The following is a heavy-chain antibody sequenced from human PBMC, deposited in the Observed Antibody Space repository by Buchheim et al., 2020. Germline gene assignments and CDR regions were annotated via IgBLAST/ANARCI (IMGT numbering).Heavy chain of an antibody. J-gene: IGHJ6*02. V-gene: IGHV4-61*01. CDR2: IDYSGST. CDR1: GGSVSSVIYY. D-gene: IGHD1-26*01. Sequence: QVQLQESGPGLVKPSETLSLTCTVSGGSVSSVIYYWSWIRQPPGKALEWIGYIDYSGSTNYNPSLKSRVTISVDTSKNQFSMKLSSVTAADTAVYYCARRVGATTSYYYGMDVWGQGTT. CDR3: ARRVGATTSYYYGMDV.